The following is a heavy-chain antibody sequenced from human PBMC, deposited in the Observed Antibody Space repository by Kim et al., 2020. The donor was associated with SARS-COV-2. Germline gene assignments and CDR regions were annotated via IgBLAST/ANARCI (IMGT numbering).Heavy chain of an antibody. CDR2: IFGSGSGT. CDR3: ARHLHVTTGTFYCYLDL. D-gene: IGHD3-3*02. Sequence: GGSLRLSCAASGPTSRNSAMSWVRQAPGKGLEWVAGIFGSGSGTYYGDSVRGRFTISRDNSQGTVYLQVDNLRAEDTAVYYCARHLHVTTGTFYCYLDLWGRGTLVTVSS. V-gene: IGHV3-23*01. CDR1: GPTSRNSA. J-gene: IGHJ2*01.